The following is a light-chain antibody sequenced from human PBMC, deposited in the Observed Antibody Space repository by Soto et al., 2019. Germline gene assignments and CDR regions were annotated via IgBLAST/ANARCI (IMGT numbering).Light chain of an antibody. CDR2: AAS. Sequence: DIQMTQSPSSLSASVGDRVTITCRASRDSTDYLAXXQXKPGEVPXLLISAASTLQSGVPSRITASGSGKDFTLTVTGLRPADFATYYCRNYDSAPWTFGQGTKVDI. CDR1: RDSTDY. V-gene: IGKV1-27*01. J-gene: IGKJ1*01. CDR3: RNYDSAPWT.